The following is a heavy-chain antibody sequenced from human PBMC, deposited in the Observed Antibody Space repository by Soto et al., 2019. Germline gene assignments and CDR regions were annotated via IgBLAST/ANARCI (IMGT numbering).Heavy chain of an antibody. V-gene: IGHV1-18*01. CDR2: ISAYNGNT. Sequence: QVQLVQSGAEVKKPGASVKVSCKASGYTFTSYGISWVRQAPGQGLEWMGWISAYNGNTNYAQKPQGRVTMTTDTSQSTADVGLRSLRSDDTAVHYCASDKLLITMVRGVIKEGGDYGMAVWGQGTTVTVSS. CDR3: ASDKLLITMVRGVIKEGGDYGMAV. J-gene: IGHJ6*02. CDR1: GYTFTSYG. D-gene: IGHD3-10*01.